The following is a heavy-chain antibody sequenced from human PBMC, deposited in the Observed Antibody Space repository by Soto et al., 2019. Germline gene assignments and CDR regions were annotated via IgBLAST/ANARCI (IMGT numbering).Heavy chain of an antibody. V-gene: IGHV3-49*04. D-gene: IGHD2-15*01. CDR1: GFTFGDYA. J-gene: IGHJ4*02. CDR2: IRNKAYRGTK. CDR3: TRGDMALNDY. Sequence: GGSLRLSCTASGFTFGDYAMSWVRQAPGKGLEWVSFIRNKAYRGTKTYAASVRGRFTISIDDSKSIAYLQMNSLKTEDTAVYYCTRGDMALNDYWGQGTLVTVSS.